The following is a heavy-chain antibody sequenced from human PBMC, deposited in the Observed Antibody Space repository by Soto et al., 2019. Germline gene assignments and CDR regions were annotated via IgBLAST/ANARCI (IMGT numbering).Heavy chain of an antibody. CDR3: ARGRLAARRGDRYYYYGMDV. V-gene: IGHV1-2*04. Sequence: QVQLVQSGAEVKKPGASVKVSCKASGYTFTGYYMHWVRQAPGQGLEWMGWINPNSGGTNYAQKFQGWVTMTRDTSISTAYMELSRLRSDDKAVYYCARGRLAARRGDRYYYYGMDVWGQGTTVTVSS. CDR2: INPNSGGT. CDR1: GYTFTGYY. D-gene: IGHD6-6*01. J-gene: IGHJ6*02.